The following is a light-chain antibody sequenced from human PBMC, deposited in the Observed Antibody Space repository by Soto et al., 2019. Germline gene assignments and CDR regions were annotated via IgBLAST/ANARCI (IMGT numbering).Light chain of an antibody. CDR3: SSYTSSSTTYV. J-gene: IGLJ1*01. V-gene: IGLV2-14*01. CDR2: EVR. Sequence: QSVLTQPASVSGSPGQSITISCTGTSSDVGGYNYVSWYQQHPGKAPKLMIYEVRNRPSGVSNRFSGSKSGNTASLTISGLQAEDEADYYCSSYTSSSTTYVFGNGTKGT. CDR1: SSDVGGYNY.